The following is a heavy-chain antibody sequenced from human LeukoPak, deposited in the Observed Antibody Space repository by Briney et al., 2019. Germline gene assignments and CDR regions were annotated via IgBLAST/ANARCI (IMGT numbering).Heavy chain of an antibody. J-gene: IGHJ4*02. V-gene: IGHV3-21*01. CDR3: ARVEEYYYDSSGYSFDY. CDR2: ISSSSSYI. CDR1: GFTFSSYS. D-gene: IGHD3-22*01. Sequence: PGGSLRLSCAASGFTFSSYSMNWVRQAQGNGLEWVTSISSSSSYIYYADSVKGRFTISRDNAKNSLYLQMNSLRAEDTAVYYCARVEEYYYDSSGYSFDYWGKGTLVTVSS.